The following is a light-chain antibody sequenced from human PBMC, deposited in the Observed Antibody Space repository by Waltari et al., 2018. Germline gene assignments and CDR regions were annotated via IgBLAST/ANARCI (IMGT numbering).Light chain of an antibody. CDR2: GKN. V-gene: IGLV3-19*01. Sequence: SSDLTQAPAVSVALGQSVRTTCQGDFIGTYSGNWCRQKPGQPPELVIYGKNNRPSGIPDRFSASSSGNTASLIITGAQAEDEADYYCSSRELSGHVVFGGGTRLTVL. CDR3: SSRELSGHVV. CDR1: FIGTYS. J-gene: IGLJ2*01.